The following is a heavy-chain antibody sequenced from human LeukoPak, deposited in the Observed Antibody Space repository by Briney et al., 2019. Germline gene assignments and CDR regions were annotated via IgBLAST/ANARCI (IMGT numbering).Heavy chain of an antibody. Sequence: PSETLSLTCAVYGGSFSGYYWSWIRQPPGKGLEWIGEINHSGSTNYNPSLKSRVTISVDTSKNQFSLKLSSVTAADTAAYYCARSGLRQYYDYVWGSYRLYYFDYWGQGTLVTVSS. J-gene: IGHJ4*02. CDR1: GGSFSGYY. CDR2: INHSGST. CDR3: ARSGLRQYYDYVWGSYRLYYFDY. V-gene: IGHV4-34*01. D-gene: IGHD3-16*02.